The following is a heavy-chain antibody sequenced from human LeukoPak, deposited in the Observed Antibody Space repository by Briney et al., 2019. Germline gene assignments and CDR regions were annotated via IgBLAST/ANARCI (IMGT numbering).Heavy chain of an antibody. CDR3: ARGGDSGFQISAY. D-gene: IGHD3-16*01. CDR2: ISYDGTNK. CDR1: GFTFNSYA. J-gene: IGHJ4*02. V-gene: IGHV3-30*04. Sequence: QPGRSLRLSCAASGFTFNSYAMHWVRQAPGKGLEWVAIISYDGTNKFYTDSVKGRFTISRDNSKNTLFLQMNSLRAEDTAVFYCARGGDSGFQISAYWGQGTLVTVSS.